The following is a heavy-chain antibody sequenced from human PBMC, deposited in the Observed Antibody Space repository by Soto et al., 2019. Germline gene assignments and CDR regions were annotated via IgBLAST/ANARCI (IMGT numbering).Heavy chain of an antibody. V-gene: IGHV3-53*01. CDR1: GFAVSSTY. J-gene: IGHJ6*02. CDR3: VRDLQGNFGTDL. CDR2: FYIGDRT. Sequence: GGSLLLSCAASGFAVSSTYMYWVRQAPGKGLDWVSVFYIGDRTKYADSVKGRFTISRDNPTNTLFLHMNSLRAEDTAVYYCVRDLQGNFGTDLWGQGTTVTVSS. D-gene: IGHD6-13*01.